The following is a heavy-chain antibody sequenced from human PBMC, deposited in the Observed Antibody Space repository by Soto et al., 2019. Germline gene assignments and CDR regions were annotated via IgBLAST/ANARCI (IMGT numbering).Heavy chain of an antibody. V-gene: IGHV5-10-1*01. CDR1: GYSITCYW. J-gene: IGHJ4*02. Sequence: PGEALKISWKGSGYSITCYWLTWVRQRPGKGLEGMGRFDASDPSTNYSPSFRGHVTISSDRSTNTAYLQWSSLKASDTAMYYCARGVKMATPHKYYFDYWGQGTLVTVSS. CDR2: FDASDPST. D-gene: IGHD5-12*01. CDR3: ARGVKMATPHKYYFDY.